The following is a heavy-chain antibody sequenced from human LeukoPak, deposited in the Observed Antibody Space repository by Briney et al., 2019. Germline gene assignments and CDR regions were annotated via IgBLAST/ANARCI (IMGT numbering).Heavy chain of an antibody. D-gene: IGHD1-26*01. CDR1: GGTFSSYA. CDR3: ARDGTEGAANRFDP. CDR2: IIPIFGTA. J-gene: IGHJ5*02. V-gene: IGHV1-69*01. Sequence: SVKVSCKASGGTFSSYAISWVRQAPGQGLEWMGGIIPIFGTANYAQKFQGRVTIAADESTSTAYMELSSLRSEDTAVYYCARDGTEGAANRFDPWGQGTLVTVSS.